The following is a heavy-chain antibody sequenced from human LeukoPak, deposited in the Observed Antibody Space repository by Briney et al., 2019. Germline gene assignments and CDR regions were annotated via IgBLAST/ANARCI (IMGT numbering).Heavy chain of an antibody. J-gene: IGHJ4*02. Sequence: ASVTVSCKASGYTFTGYYMHWVRQAPGQGLEWLGWINPNSGGTNYAQKFQGRVTMTRDTTISTAYMELSRLRSDDTAVYYCARVGATRSPSPDFDYWGQGTLVTVSS. V-gene: IGHV1-2*02. CDR3: ARVGATRSPSPDFDY. CDR2: INPNSGGT. D-gene: IGHD1-26*01. CDR1: GYTFTGYY.